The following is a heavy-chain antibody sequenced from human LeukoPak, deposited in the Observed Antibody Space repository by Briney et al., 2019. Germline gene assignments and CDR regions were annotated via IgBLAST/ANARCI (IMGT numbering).Heavy chain of an antibody. CDR1: GGSFSGYY. CDR3: ARVAVTYYDIMTGYNNWFDP. CDR2: INHSGSN. V-gene: IGHV4-34*01. Sequence: SETLTLTCAAYGGSFSGYYWSWIRQPPGKGLEWVGEINHSGSNNYYPSLKNRRTISVDTSKNQFSLKLSSVTAAATAVYYCARVAVTYYDIMTGYNNWFDPWGQGTLVTVSS. D-gene: IGHD3-9*01. J-gene: IGHJ5*02.